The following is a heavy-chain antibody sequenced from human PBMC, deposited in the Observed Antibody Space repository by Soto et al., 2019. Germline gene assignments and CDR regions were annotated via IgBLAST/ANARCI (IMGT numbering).Heavy chain of an antibody. D-gene: IGHD3-10*01. J-gene: IGHJ4*02. CDR3: ARGEYYGSGNYFDY. CDR1: GHSISSGYY. Sequence: PSETLSLTCAVSGHSISSGYYWCWIRQPPGKGLEWIGSFYHSGSTYYNPSLKSRVTISVDTSKNQFSLKLSSVTAADTAVYYCARGEYYGSGNYFDYWGQGTLVTVSS. CDR2: FYHSGST. V-gene: IGHV4-38-2*01.